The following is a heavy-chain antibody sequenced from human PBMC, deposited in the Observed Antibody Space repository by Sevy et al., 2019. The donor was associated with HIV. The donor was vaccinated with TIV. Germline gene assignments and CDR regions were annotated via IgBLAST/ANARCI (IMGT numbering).Heavy chain of an antibody. CDR1: GFAFSDYA. Sequence: GGSLRLSCAASGFAFSDYAMHWVRQAPGKGLEWVAAISYAGDNKYFADSVKGRFTVSKDNSKNKLYLGMNSLRAEDTAVYYCAKAHADCSGGTCYTAHYYYDMDVWGRGATVTVSS. J-gene: IGHJ6*02. CDR3: AKAHADCSGGTCYTAHYYYDMDV. D-gene: IGHD2-15*01. CDR2: ISYAGDNK. V-gene: IGHV3-30*18.